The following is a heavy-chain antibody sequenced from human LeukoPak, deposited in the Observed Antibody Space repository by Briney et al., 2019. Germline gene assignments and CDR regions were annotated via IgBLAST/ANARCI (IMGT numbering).Heavy chain of an antibody. CDR1: GFSFSTYA. V-gene: IGHV3-23*01. CDR2: ISGSGGNT. J-gene: IGHJ4*02. CDR3: AKGPLTEVAGTTWDY. D-gene: IGHD6-19*01. Sequence: PGGSLRLSCAASGFSFSTYAMSWVRQAPGKGLEWVSAISGSGGNTYYADSVKGRFTISRDNSKNTLYLQMSSLRADDTAVYYCAKGPLTEVAGTTWDYWGQGTPVTVSS.